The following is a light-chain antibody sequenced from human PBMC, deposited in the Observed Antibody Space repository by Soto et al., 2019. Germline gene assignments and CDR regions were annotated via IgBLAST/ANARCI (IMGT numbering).Light chain of an antibody. CDR3: QQRGNRPPWT. J-gene: IGKJ1*01. Sequence: ILLTQSPSSLSASVGDRVTITCRASQGIDSSFAWYQQKPGKAPKLLIYAASSLQSGVPSRFSGSGSGTDFTLTISSLEPEDFAVHYCQQRGNRPPWTFGQRTMADI. V-gene: IGKV1-9*01. CDR2: AAS. CDR1: QGIDSS.